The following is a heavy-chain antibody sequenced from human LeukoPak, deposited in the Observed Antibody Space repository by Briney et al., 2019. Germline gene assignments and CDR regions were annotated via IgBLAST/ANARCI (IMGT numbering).Heavy chain of an antibody. J-gene: IGHJ4*02. V-gene: IGHV3-21*01. CDR1: GFTFSSYS. Sequence: PGGSLRLSCAASGFTFSSYSMNWVRQAPGKGLEWVSSINSSSSYIYYADSVKGRCTISRDNAKNSLYLQMNSLRAEDTAVYYCARYGSGSYYNDYWGQGTLVTVSS. D-gene: IGHD3-10*01. CDR3: ARYGSGSYYNDY. CDR2: INSSSSYI.